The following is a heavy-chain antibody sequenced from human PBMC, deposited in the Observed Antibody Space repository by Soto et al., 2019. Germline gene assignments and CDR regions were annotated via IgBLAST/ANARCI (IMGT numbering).Heavy chain of an antibody. CDR1: GFIFSNYW. J-gene: IGHJ4*02. Sequence: QPGGSLRLSCEVSGFIFSNYWMHWVRQTPGTVLVWVSRISNDGSITNYADSVKGRFTISRDNAKNTLYLQMNSLRAEDTAVYYCAKDLTWNQADYWGQGALVTVSS. D-gene: IGHD1-1*01. V-gene: IGHV3-74*01. CDR2: ISNDGSIT. CDR3: AKDLTWNQADY.